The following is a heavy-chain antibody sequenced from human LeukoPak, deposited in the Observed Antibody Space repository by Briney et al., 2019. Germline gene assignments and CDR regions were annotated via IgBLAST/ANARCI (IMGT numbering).Heavy chain of an antibody. J-gene: IGHJ3*02. D-gene: IGHD3-22*01. CDR3: ARVRNYYDSSGSFDI. V-gene: IGHV1-2*02. CDR2: INPNSGDT. CDR1: GYIFTGYY. Sequence: EASVKVSCKASGYIFTGYYMHWVRQAPGQGLEWMGWINPNSGDTNYAQKFQGRVTMTRDTSISTAYMELSRLRSDDTAVYYCARVRNYYDSSGSFDIWGQGTMVTVSS.